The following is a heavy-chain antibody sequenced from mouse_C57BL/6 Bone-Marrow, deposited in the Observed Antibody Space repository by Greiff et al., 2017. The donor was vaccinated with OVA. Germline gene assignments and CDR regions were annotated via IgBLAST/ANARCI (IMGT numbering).Heavy chain of an antibody. CDR1: GYSITSGYD. D-gene: IGHD2-13*01. CDR3: ARGISDVDSWCAY. CDR2: ISYSGST. Sequence: EVKLQESGPGMVKPSQSLSLTCTVTGYSITSGYDWHWIRHFPGNRLEWMGYISYSGSTNYNPSLKSRISITHDTSKNHIFLKLNSVTTEDTATYYCARGISDVDSWCAYWGQGTLFTVSP. V-gene: IGHV3-1*01. J-gene: IGHJ3*01.